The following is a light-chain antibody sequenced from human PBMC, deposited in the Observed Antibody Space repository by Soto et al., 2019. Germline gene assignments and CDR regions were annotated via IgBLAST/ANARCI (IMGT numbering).Light chain of an antibody. CDR2: KAS. V-gene: IGKV1-5*03. CDR3: HQYNGWPRT. CDR1: QSISSW. J-gene: IGKJ1*01. Sequence: EIQMTQSTYTLSASVGERVTITCRAIQSISSWLAWYQQKPGKAPKFMXYKASSLESGVPSRYRGSGSGTEFTLTITSLQSEDFEVYYCHQYNGWPRTFGQGTKVDI.